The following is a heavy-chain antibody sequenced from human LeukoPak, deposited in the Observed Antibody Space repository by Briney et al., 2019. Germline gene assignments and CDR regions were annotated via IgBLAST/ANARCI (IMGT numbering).Heavy chain of an antibody. CDR2: ISGYTGNT. Sequence: GASVKVSCKASGYTFSSYGISWVRQAPGQGLEWMGWISGYTGNTNYAQNLQGRVTMTTDTSTSTAYMELRSLRSDDTALYYCARGRGTTMVRGVITNYFDLWGRGSLVTVSS. CDR1: GYTFSSYG. V-gene: IGHV1-18*01. D-gene: IGHD3-10*01. J-gene: IGHJ2*01. CDR3: ARGRGTTMVRGVITNYFDL.